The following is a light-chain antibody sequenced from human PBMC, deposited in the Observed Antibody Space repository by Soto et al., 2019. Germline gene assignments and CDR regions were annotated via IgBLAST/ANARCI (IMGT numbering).Light chain of an antibody. V-gene: IGLV2-23*03. Sequence: QSALTQPASVSGSPGQSITISCTGTSSDVGSYNLVSWYQQHPGKAPKLMIYEGSKRPSGVSNRFSGSKSGNTASLTISGLQAEDEADYYCCSYAGSSTFPFCVFGTGTKVTVL. CDR3: CSYAGSSTFPFCV. J-gene: IGLJ1*01. CDR1: SSDVGSYNL. CDR2: EGS.